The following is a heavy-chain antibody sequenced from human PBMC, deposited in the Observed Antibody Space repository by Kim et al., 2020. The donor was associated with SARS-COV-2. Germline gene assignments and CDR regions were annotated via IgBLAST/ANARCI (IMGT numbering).Heavy chain of an antibody. CDR1: GFTFSSYG. D-gene: IGHD6-6*01. CDR3: AKDQAYSSSSSFAY. J-gene: IGHJ4*02. V-gene: IGHV3-30*18. Sequence: GGSLRLSCAASGFTFSSYGMHWVRQAPGKGLEWVAVISYDGSNKYYADSVKGRFTISRDNYKNTLYLQMNSLRAEDTAVYYCAKDQAYSSSSSFAYWGQG. CDR2: ISYDGSNK.